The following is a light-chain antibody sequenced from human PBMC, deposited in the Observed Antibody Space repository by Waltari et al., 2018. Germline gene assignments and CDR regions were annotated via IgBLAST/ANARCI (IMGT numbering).Light chain of an antibody. CDR1: QSITNY. V-gene: IGKV1-39*01. Sequence: DIQMTQSPSSLSASVGDRVTITCRASQSITNYLIWYQHKPGKAPNLLIYAASSLQSGVPSRFSGSGSGADFTLTISSLQPEDFATYYCQQTFTTLFTFGPGTKVDLK. CDR3: QQTFTTLFT. CDR2: AAS. J-gene: IGKJ3*01.